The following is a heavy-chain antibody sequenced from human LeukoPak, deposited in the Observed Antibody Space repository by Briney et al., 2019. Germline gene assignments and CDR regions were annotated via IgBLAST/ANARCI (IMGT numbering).Heavy chain of an antibody. Sequence: ASVKVSCKASGYTFTSYGISWVRQAPGQGLEWMGWISAYNGNTNYAQKLQGRVTMTTDTSTSTAYMELSSLRSEDTAVYYCARDDNLAKNTMIQGYWGQGTLVTVSS. V-gene: IGHV1-18*01. J-gene: IGHJ4*02. CDR1: GYTFTSYG. D-gene: IGHD3-22*01. CDR3: ARDDNLAKNTMIQGY. CDR2: ISAYNGNT.